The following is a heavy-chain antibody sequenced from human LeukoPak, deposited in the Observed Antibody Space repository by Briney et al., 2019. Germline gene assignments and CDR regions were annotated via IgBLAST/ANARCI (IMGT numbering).Heavy chain of an antibody. D-gene: IGHD2-21*01. CDR2: IKSDGSTT. CDR3: ARDFSYPSGGADC. J-gene: IGHJ4*02. CDR1: GFTFSRHW. Sequence: PGGSLRLSCAASGFTFSRHWMHWVRQAPGKGLVWVSRIKSDGSTTTYADSVKGRFTISRDNAKNTLYMQMNSLRAEDTAVYYCARDFSYPSGGADCWGQGTLVTVSS. V-gene: IGHV3-74*01.